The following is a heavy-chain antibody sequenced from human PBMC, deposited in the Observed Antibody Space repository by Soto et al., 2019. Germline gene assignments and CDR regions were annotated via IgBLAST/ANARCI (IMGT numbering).Heavy chain of an antibody. D-gene: IGHD6-13*01. Sequence: PGGSLRLSCAASGFTFSSYSMNWVRQAPGKGLEWVSSISSSSSYIYYAESVKGRFTISRDNAKNSLYLQMNSLRAEDTAVYYCARVHRGPAAADYWGQGTLVTVSS. J-gene: IGHJ4*02. V-gene: IGHV3-21*01. CDR2: ISSSSSYI. CDR1: GFTFSSYS. CDR3: ARVHRGPAAADY.